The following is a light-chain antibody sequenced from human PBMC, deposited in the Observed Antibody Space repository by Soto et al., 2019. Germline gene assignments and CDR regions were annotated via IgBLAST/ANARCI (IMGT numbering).Light chain of an antibody. CDR1: QAVPGNY. V-gene: IGKV3-20*01. J-gene: IGKJ2*01. Sequence: ELVLTQSPDTLSLSPGERATLSCRASQAVPGNYLAWFQQKPGQAPRLLIYGASSRAPAIPDRFSGSGSGTDFTLTISRLESEDFAIYYCQQYNNWPPYTFGQGTKLEIK. CDR2: GAS. CDR3: QQYNNWPPYT.